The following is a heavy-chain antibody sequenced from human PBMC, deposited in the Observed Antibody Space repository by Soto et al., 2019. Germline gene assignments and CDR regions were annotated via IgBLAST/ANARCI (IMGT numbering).Heavy chain of an antibody. D-gene: IGHD6-13*01. CDR3: ARDKQQLAQNYYYYMDV. Sequence: GASVKVSCKASGYTFTSYDINWVRQATGQGLEWMGWMNPNSGNTGYAQKFQGRVTMTRNTSISTAYMELSSLRSEDTAVYYCARDKQQLAQNYYYYMDVWGKGTTVTV. CDR2: MNPNSGNT. J-gene: IGHJ6*03. V-gene: IGHV1-8*01. CDR1: GYTFTSYD.